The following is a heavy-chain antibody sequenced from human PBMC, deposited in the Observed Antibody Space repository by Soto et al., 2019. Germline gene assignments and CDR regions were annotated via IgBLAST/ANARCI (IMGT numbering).Heavy chain of an antibody. D-gene: IGHD6-13*01. J-gene: IGHJ5*02. CDR3: AGGKGIAAAGNWFDP. CDR1: GGSVSSSSYY. CDR2: VYYSGST. V-gene: IGHV4-39*07. Sequence: SETLSLTCTVSGGSVSSSSYYWGWVRQPPGKGLEWIGSVYYSGSTYYNPSLESRVTISVDKSKNQFSLKLSSVTAADTAVYYCAGGKGIAAAGNWFDPWGQGTLVTVSS.